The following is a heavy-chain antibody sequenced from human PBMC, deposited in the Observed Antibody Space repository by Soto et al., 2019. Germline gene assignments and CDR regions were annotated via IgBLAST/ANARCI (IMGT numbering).Heavy chain of an antibody. V-gene: IGHV4-59*01. D-gene: IGHD3-10*01. J-gene: IGHJ5*01. CDR1: GGSISTYF. CDR3: ARGHLVGYNSFDS. CDR2: IYYSGST. Sequence: PSETLSLTCTVSGGSISTYFWSWIRQSPGKGLEWIGHIYYSGSTNYNPSLKSRVTISVDTSKNQFSLKLSSVTAADTAVYYCARGHLVGYNSFDSWGQGTLVTAPQ.